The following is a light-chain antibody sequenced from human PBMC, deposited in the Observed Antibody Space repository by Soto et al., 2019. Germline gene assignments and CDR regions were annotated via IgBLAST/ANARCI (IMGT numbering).Light chain of an antibody. V-gene: IGKV3-15*01. CDR1: QSVNTN. J-gene: IGKJ1*01. CDR2: GAS. CDR3: QQYYNWRT. Sequence: EIVLTQSPATLSVSPGERATLSCRASQSVNTNLAWYQQKPGQAPRLLIYGASTRATGIPARFSGSGSGTEVTLTISSLQSEDFAVYYCQQYYNWRTFGQGTKVEIK.